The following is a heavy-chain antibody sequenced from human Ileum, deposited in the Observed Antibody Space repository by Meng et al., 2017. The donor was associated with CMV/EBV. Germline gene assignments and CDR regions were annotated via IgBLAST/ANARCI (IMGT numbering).Heavy chain of an antibody. D-gene: IGHD2-21*02. CDR1: GASISRSTYY. V-gene: IGHV4-39*07. CDR3: ASGDSLRAVDF. Sequence: QLRLPESGPGLVKPSGTLSLTCTVSGASISRSTYYWGWIRQPPGKGLEWIGSIYYSGGTYYNPSLKSRVTISVDTSKNQFSLKLNSVTAADTAVYYCASGDSLRAVDFWGQGTLVTVSS. CDR2: IYYSGGT. J-gene: IGHJ4*02.